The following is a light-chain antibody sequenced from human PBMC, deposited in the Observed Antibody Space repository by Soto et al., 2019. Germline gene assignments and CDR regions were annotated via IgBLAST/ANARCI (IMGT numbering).Light chain of an antibody. V-gene: IGKV3-20*01. J-gene: IGKJ5*01. Sequence: EMVMTQSPATLSVSPGERATLSCRASQSVSYYLAWYQQKPGQAPRLLIYDASSRATGVPDRFSGSGSGTDFTLTISRLEPEDFAVYYCQQYGSSPPITFGQGTRLEIK. CDR2: DAS. CDR3: QQYGSSPPIT. CDR1: QSVSYY.